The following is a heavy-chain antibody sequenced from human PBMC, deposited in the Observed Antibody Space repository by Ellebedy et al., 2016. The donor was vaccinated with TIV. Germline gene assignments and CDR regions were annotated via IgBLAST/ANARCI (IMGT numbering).Heavy chain of an antibody. Sequence: PGGSLRLSCAASGFTVRNYGMHWVRQAPGKGLEWVAFIRYDGHDEYYADSVKGRFTISRDISKNTLYLQMNSLRAEDTAVYYCAKDFTRGISWLFDAFDIWGQGTMVSVSS. J-gene: IGHJ3*02. CDR2: IRYDGHDE. D-gene: IGHD6-13*01. CDR1: GFTVRNYG. V-gene: IGHV3-30*02. CDR3: AKDFTRGISWLFDAFDI.